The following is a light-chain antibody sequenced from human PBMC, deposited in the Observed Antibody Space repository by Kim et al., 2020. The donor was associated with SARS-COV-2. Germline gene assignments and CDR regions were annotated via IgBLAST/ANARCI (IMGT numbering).Light chain of an antibody. Sequence: GDRVTITCRASQSINIWLAWYQQKPGKAPNLLIYDASNLESGVPSRFSGSGSGTQFTLTISSLQHDDFATYYCQEYKSDSWTFGQGTKVDIK. CDR3: QEYKSDSWT. V-gene: IGKV1-5*01. CDR1: QSINIW. J-gene: IGKJ1*01. CDR2: DAS.